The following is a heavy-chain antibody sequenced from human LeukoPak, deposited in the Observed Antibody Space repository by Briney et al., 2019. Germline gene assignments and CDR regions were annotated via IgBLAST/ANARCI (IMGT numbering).Heavy chain of an antibody. D-gene: IGHD6-19*01. J-gene: IGHJ4*02. CDR2: IYYSGSL. Sequence: SEPLSLTCTVSGGSISGSSYFWGWIRQPPGEGVEWIGSIYYSGSLYYIPSLKSRVTISVDTSNNQFSPKLNSVTATDTAVSYCARGGYSSGWYAFWGQGTLVTVSS. CDR3: ARGGYSSGWYAF. V-gene: IGHV4-39*02. CDR1: GGSISGSSYF.